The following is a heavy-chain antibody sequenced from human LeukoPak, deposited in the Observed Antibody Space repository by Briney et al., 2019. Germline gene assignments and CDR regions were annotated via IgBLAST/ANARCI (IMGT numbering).Heavy chain of an antibody. V-gene: IGHV3-48*03. D-gene: IGHD6-13*01. CDR2: ISSSGSTI. Sequence: PGGSLRLSCAASGFTFSSYEMHWVRQAPGKGLQWVSYISSSGSTIYYADSVKGRFTIPRDNAKSSLYLQMNTLRAEDTAVYYCARVGVLSSSWLLYWGQGTLVTVSS. CDR3: ARVGVLSSSWLLY. CDR1: GFTFSSYE. J-gene: IGHJ4*02.